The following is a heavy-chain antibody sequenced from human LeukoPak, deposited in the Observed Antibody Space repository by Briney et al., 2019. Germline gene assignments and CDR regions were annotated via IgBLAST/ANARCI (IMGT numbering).Heavy chain of an antibody. Sequence: PGGSLRLSCAASGFTFVHYAMTWVRQAPGKGLEWVAQINQDGSEEYYMGSVKARFTISRDNAKNSVFLQMNSLRAEDTAVYYCVRDGGVSGYDLLDYWGQGTLVTVSS. D-gene: IGHD5-12*01. CDR1: GFTFVHYA. CDR2: INQDGSEE. V-gene: IGHV3-7*01. CDR3: VRDGGVSGYDLLDY. J-gene: IGHJ4*02.